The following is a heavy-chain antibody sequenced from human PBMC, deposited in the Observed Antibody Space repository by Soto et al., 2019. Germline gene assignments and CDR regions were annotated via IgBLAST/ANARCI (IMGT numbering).Heavy chain of an antibody. J-gene: IGHJ4*02. V-gene: IGHV2-5*02. CDR3: AHLPKTHGDYVESYYFDY. CDR2: IYSDDHK. D-gene: IGHD4-17*01. Sequence: QITLKESGPTLVKPTQTLTLTCTFSGFSLSTNEVGVGWIRQPPGKALEWLALIYSDDHKRYSPSLQSRLTIAKDTSKNQVVLTMTNVDPVDTATYYCAHLPKTHGDYVESYYFDYWGQGTLVTVSS. CDR1: GFSLSTNEVG.